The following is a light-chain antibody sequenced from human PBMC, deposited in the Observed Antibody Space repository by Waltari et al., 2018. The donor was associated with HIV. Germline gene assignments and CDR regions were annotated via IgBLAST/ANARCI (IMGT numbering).Light chain of an antibody. J-gene: IGKJ2*01. CDR2: GPS. Sequence: EIVLTQSPGTLSLSPGERATLSCKASQTVNSGYLAWYQQKAGQAPRLLVYGPSTRASGIADRFSCRGSGTDFTLTITALEPEDSAVYHCQQYGASPYTFGQGTKLEIE. V-gene: IGKV3-20*01. CDR3: QQYGASPYT. CDR1: QTVNSGY.